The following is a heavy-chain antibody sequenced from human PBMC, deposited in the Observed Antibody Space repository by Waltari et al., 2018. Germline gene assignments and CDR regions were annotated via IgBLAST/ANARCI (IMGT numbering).Heavy chain of an antibody. CDR2: IYPGYSDT. Sequence: EVQLVQSGAEVKKPGESLKISCTGSGYSFTSYGTGWGRQMPGKGLEWMGIIYPGYSDTRYSPSFQGQVTISADKSISTAYLQWSSLKASDTAMYYCARAIWFGELLGGYFDYWGQGTLVTVSS. J-gene: IGHJ4*02. CDR1: GYSFTSYG. V-gene: IGHV5-51*01. D-gene: IGHD3-10*01. CDR3: ARAIWFGELLGGYFDY.